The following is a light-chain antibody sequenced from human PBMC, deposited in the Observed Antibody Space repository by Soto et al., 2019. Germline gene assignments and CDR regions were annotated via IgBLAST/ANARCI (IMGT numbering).Light chain of an antibody. J-gene: IGLJ1*01. CDR1: TSDVGGYNY. CDR2: DVT. V-gene: IGLV2-8*01. CDR3: SSYAGSIHV. Sequence: HCVRTHPPSASRAPGEAGTISNAGTTSDVGGYNYVSWYQQYPGKPPKLMIYDVTKRPSGVPDRFSGSKSGNTASLTVSGVQAEDEADYYCSSYAGSIHVFGTGTKVTVL.